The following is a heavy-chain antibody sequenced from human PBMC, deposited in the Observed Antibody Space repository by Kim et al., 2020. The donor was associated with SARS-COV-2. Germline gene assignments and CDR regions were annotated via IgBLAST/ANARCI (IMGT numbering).Heavy chain of an antibody. CDR3: ARDFQDGYNYWSY. CDR1: GFTVSSNY. CDR2: IYSGGST. Sequence: GGSLRLSCAASGFTVSSNYMSWVRQAPGKGLEWVSVIYSGGSTYYADSVKGRFTISRDNSKSTLYLQMNSLRAEDTAVYYCARDFQDGYNYWSYWGQGTLVTVSS. V-gene: IGHV3-53*01. J-gene: IGHJ4*02. D-gene: IGHD5-12*01.